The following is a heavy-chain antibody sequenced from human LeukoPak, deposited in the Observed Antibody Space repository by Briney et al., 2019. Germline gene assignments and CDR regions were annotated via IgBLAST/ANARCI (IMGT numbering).Heavy chain of an antibody. V-gene: IGHV3-30-3*01. CDR1: GFTFSSYA. CDR2: ISYDGTYK. CDR3: ARTQEFDY. J-gene: IGHJ4*02. Sequence: GGSLRLSCAASGFTFSSYAIHWVRQAQGKGLEWVAVISYDGTYKYYTDSVKGRFTISRDNSKNTLFLQMNSLRAEDTALYYCARTQEFDYWGQGTLVTVSS.